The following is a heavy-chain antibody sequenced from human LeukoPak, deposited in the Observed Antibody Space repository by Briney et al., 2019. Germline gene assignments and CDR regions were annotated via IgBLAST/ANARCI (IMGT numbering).Heavy chain of an antibody. V-gene: IGHV3-23*01. CDR1: GFIFSNYA. CDR2: VSDSGGST. J-gene: IGHJ4*02. D-gene: IGHD6-13*01. Sequence: GGSLRLSCAASGFIFSNYAMNWVRQAPGKGLEWVSTVSDSGGSTYNADSVKGRFTISRDNSKDTLYLQMNSLRAEDTAVYYCAKRYRSSWSSFDYWGRGTLVTVSS. CDR3: AKRYRSSWSSFDY.